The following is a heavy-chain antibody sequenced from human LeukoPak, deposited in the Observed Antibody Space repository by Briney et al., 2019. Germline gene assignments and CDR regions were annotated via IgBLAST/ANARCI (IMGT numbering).Heavy chain of an antibody. J-gene: IGHJ4*02. D-gene: IGHD1-26*01. Sequence: PGGSLRLSCAASGFTFSSYSMNRVRQAPGKGLEWVSYISSSSSTIYYADSVKGRFTISRDNAKNSLFLQMNSLRVEDTAIYYCAKDATYCLDNWGQGTLVTVSS. CDR2: ISSSSSTI. V-gene: IGHV3-48*04. CDR1: GFTFSSYS. CDR3: AKDATYCLDN.